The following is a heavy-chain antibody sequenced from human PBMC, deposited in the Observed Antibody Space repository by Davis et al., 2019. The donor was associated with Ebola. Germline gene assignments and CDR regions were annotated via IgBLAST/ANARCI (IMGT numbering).Heavy chain of an antibody. CDR1: GFTFSSYW. D-gene: IGHD3-10*01. J-gene: IGHJ4*02. V-gene: IGHV3-7*01. CDR2: IKQDGSEK. Sequence: GESLKISCAASGFTFSSYWMSWVRQAPGKGLEWVANIKQDGSEKYYVDSVKGRFTISRDNSKNTLYLQMNSLRAEDTAVYYCAKSHYGSGSDYWGQGTLVTVSS. CDR3: AKSHYGSGSDY.